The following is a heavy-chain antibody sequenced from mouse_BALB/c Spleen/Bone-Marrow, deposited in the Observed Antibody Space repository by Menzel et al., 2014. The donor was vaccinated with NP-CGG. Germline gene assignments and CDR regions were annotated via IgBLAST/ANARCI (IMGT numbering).Heavy chain of an antibody. V-gene: IGHV1S127*01. CDR2: IDPSDSYT. D-gene: IGHD2-4*01. CDR1: GYTFTSYW. CDR3: TRGDYDWYFGV. Sequence: VQLQQSGAELVKPGASVKMSCKASGYTFTSYWMHWVKQRPGQGLEWIGVIDPSDSYTSYNQKFKGKATLTVDTSSSTAYMQLSSLTSEDSAVYYCTRGDYDWYFGVWGAGTTVTVSS. J-gene: IGHJ1*01.